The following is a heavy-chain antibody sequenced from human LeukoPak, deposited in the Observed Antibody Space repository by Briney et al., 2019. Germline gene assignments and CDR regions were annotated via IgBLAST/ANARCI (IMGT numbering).Heavy chain of an antibody. V-gene: IGHV1-18*01. CDR3: ASPATIGSDSFDI. D-gene: IGHD2-2*03. Sequence: ASVKVSCKASGYTFTSYGISWVRQAPGQGLEWMGWISAYNGNTNYAQKLQGRVTMTRDTSTSTVYMELSSLRSEDTAVYYCASPATIGSDSFDIWGQGTMVTVSS. CDR1: GYTFTSYG. J-gene: IGHJ3*02. CDR2: ISAYNGNT.